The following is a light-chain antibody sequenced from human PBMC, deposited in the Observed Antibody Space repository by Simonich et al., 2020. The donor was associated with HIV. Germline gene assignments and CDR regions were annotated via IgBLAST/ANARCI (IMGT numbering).Light chain of an antibody. J-gene: IGKJ5*01. CDR3: MQSIQLPIT. CDR2: WGS. Sequence: DIVMTQSPLSLPVTPGEPASLSCRSSQSLLHSNGYNYLDWYLQKPGQSPQLLIYWGSNRAYGVPDRFRVSGSGTDFTLKISRVEAEDVGIYYCMQSIQLPITFGQGTRLEIK. CDR1: QSLLHSNGYNY. V-gene: IGKV2-28*01.